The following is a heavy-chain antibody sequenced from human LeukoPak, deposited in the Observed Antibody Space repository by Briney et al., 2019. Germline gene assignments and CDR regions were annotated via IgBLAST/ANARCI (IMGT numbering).Heavy chain of an antibody. CDR3: ATLSDGSYYETGSYYDR. CDR2: FDPEDGET. V-gene: IGHV1-24*01. J-gene: IGHJ4*02. CDR1: GDTLTELP. D-gene: IGHD3-10*01. Sequence: ASVKVSCKVTGDTLTELPIHWVRQALGRGPEWMGRFDPEDGETVYAQKFQGRVTMTEDTSTDIAYMELSSLRSEDTAMYYCATLSDGSYYETGSYYDRWGQGTLVTVSS.